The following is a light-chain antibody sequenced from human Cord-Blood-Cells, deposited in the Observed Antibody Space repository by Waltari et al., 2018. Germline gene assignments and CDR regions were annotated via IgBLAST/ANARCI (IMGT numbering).Light chain of an antibody. Sequence: QSALTLPASVSGSPGQSVTISCTGTSSDVGGYNYVSWYQQHPGKAPKLMIYDVINRPSGVSNPFAGSKSGNTASLTISGLQAEDEADYYCSSYTSSSTQVFGGGTKLTVL. CDR3: SSYTSSSTQV. CDR2: DVI. CDR1: SSDVGGYNY. J-gene: IGLJ2*01. V-gene: IGLV2-14*01.